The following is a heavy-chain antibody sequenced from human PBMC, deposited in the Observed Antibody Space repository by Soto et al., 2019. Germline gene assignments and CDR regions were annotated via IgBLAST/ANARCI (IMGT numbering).Heavy chain of an antibody. V-gene: IGHV3-23*01. Sequence: PGGSLRLSCAASGFTFSSYAMSWVRQAPGKGLEWVSGITGSGDNRYYADSVKGRFTISRDNSKNTLYLQMNSLRVEDTAVFYCSKDYGNFWDPLDYWGQGTLVTVSS. CDR1: GFTFSSYA. J-gene: IGHJ4*02. CDR2: ITGSGDNR. D-gene: IGHD4-17*01. CDR3: SKDYGNFWDPLDY.